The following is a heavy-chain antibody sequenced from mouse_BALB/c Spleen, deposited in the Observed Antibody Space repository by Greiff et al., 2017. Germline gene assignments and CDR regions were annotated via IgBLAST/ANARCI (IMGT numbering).Heavy chain of an antibody. CDR2: SRNKANDYTT. J-gene: IGHJ1*01. V-gene: IGHV7-1*02. Sequence: EVNLVESGGGLVQPGGSLRLSCATSGFTFSDFYMEWVRQPPGKRLEWIAASRNKANDYTTEYSASVKGRFIVSRDTSQSILYLQMNALRAEDTAIYYCARDGKMGLRLWYFDVWGAGTTVTVSS. CDR1: GFTFSDFY. D-gene: IGHD2-4*01. CDR3: ARDGKMGLRLWYFDV.